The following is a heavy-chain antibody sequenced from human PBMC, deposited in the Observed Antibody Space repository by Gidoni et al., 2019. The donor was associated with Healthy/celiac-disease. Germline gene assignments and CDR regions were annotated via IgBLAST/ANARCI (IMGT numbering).Heavy chain of an antibody. CDR2: ISWNSGSI. V-gene: IGHV3-9*01. D-gene: IGHD3-10*01. Sequence: EVQLVEFGGGSVQPGRSLRLSCAASGFTFDDYAMHWVRQAPGKGLEWVSGISWNSGSIGYADSVKGRFTISRDNAKNSLYLQMNSLRAEDTALYYCAKEARYYGSGSYYFDYWGQGTLVTVSS. J-gene: IGHJ4*02. CDR1: GFTFDDYA. CDR3: AKEARYYGSGSYYFDY.